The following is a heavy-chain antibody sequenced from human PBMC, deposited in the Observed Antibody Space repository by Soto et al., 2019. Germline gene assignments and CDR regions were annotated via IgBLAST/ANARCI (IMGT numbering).Heavy chain of an antibody. D-gene: IGHD6-19*01. CDR3: AKDGNWLDVYFDV. Sequence: GGALRLSCVASGIEFSNYAMSWVRQAPGKGLEWVSISSASGRSRYHADSVKGRFTISRDNSKNTLYLHMTNLRAEDTAVYYCAKDGNWLDVYFDVWGQGTPVTVSS. V-gene: IGHV3-23*01. J-gene: IGHJ4*02. CDR2: SSASGRSR. CDR1: GIEFSNYA.